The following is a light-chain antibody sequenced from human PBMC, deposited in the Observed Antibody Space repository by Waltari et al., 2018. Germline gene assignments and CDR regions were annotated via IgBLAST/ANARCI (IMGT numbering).Light chain of an antibody. CDR3: QQRKNLPPLT. CDR2: DTS. Sequence: ETVLTQSPATLSLSPGERATHSCKASQNVNRYLAWYKQKPGQAPGLLIYDTSNRATGIPGRFSGSGSGTDFTLTISSLEPEDCAGYYCQQRKNLPPLTFGGGTKVEIK. CDR1: QNVNRY. V-gene: IGKV3-11*01. J-gene: IGKJ4*01.